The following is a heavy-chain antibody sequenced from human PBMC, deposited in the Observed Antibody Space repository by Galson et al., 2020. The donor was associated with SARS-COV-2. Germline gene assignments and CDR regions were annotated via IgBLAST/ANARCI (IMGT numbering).Heavy chain of an antibody. J-gene: IGHJ5*02. CDR2: IIPIFRTS. CDR3: ARVRYYDSSGYYRWFDP. CDR1: GGTFSNYG. D-gene: IGHD3-22*01. Sequence: SVKVSCRAPGGTFSNYGISWVRQAPGQGLEWMGGIIPIFRTSNYGEKSQGRVTMTADELTTTVYMELSSLRSEDTTVYYCARVRYYDSSGYYRWFDPWGQGTLVTVSS. V-gene: IGHV1-69*13.